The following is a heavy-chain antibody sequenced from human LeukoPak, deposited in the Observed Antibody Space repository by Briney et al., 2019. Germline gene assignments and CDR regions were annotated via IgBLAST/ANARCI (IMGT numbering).Heavy chain of an antibody. D-gene: IGHD3-22*01. J-gene: IGHJ5*02. CDR3: AKEATYYYDSSGPGTGWFDP. CDR1: GFTFSSYA. Sequence: GGSLRLSCAASGFTFSSYAMSWVRQAPGKGLEWVSSVGGDGRFTYHADSVKGRFTISRDNSKNTLYLQMNSLRAEDTAVYYCAKEATYYYDSSGPGTGWFDPWGQGTLVTVSS. V-gene: IGHV3-23*01. CDR2: VGGDGRFT.